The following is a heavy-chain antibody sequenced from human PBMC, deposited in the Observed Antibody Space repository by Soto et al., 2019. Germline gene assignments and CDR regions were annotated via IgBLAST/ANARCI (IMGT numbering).Heavy chain of an antibody. CDR2: IWYDGGSE. V-gene: IGHV3-33*01. CDR1: GFTFSAYG. D-gene: IGHD2-2*01. CDR3: ARAHGPSLGSCLDL. J-gene: IGHJ5*02. Sequence: QVQLVESGGGVVQPGRSLRLSCAASGFTFSAYGMHWVRQAPGEGLEWVAVIWYDGGSEYYADSVEGRFTVSRDNAKNTVFLHMDTLRGDDTAVYSCARAHGPSLGSCLDLWGQGTLVTVSS.